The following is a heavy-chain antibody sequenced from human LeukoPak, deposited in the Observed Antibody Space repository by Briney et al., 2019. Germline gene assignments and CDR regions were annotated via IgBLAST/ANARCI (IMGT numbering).Heavy chain of an antibody. Sequence: VASVKVSCKASGYTFTSYDINWVRQATGQGLEWMGWMNPNSGNTGYAQKFQGRVTMTRYTSISTAYMELSSLRSEDTAVYYCASSRYYDFWSGYYNWFDPWGQGTLVTVSS. J-gene: IGHJ5*02. D-gene: IGHD3-3*01. CDR2: MNPNSGNT. CDR1: GYTFTSYD. V-gene: IGHV1-8*01. CDR3: ASSRYYDFWSGYYNWFDP.